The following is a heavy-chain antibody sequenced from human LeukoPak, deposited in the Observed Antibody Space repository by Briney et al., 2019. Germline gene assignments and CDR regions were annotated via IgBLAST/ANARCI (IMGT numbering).Heavy chain of an antibody. D-gene: IGHD6-19*01. CDR3: ARDRYNSGIGYFGY. CDR2: ILSDARKK. V-gene: IGHV3-33*01. J-gene: IGHJ4*02. CDR1: GFTFSSYG. Sequence: SGGSLRLSCAASGFTFSSYGMHWVRQAPGKGLEWGAAILSDARKKYYVDSVKGRFTMSRDKSKNTLYEQMNNLRAEDTAIYYCARDRYNSGIGYFGYWGQGTLVTVSS.